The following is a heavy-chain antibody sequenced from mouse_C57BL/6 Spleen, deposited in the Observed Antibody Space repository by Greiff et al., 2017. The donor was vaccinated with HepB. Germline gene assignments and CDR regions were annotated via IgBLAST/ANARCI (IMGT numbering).Heavy chain of an antibody. CDR2: IDPETGGT. D-gene: IGHD2-5*01. V-gene: IGHV1-15*01. CDR3: TRRPYYSTLPGFDFDV. CDR1: GYTFTDYE. Sequence: QVQLQQSGAELVRPGASVTLSCKASGYTFTDYEMHWVKQTPVHGLEWIGAIDPETGGTAYNQKFKGKAILTADKSSSTAYMELRSLTSEDSAVYYCTRRPYYSTLPGFDFDVWGTGTTVTVSS. J-gene: IGHJ1*03.